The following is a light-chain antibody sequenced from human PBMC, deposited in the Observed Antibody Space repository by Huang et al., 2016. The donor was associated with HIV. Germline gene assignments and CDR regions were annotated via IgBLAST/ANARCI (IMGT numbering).Light chain of an antibody. V-gene: IGKV3-15*01. J-gene: IGKJ1*01. CDR2: GAS. CDR1: QSVSSN. Sequence: EIVKTQSPATLSVSPGERATLSCRASQSVSSNFAWYQQKPGQAPRLLIYGASTRATGIPARFIGSVSVTEFTLPIISLQSEDFAIYYCQQYNNWPWTFGQGTKVEIK. CDR3: QQYNNWPWT.